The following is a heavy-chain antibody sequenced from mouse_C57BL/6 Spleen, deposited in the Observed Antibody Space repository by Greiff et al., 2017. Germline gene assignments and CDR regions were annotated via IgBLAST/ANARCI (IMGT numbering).Heavy chain of an antibody. V-gene: IGHV3-1*01. D-gene: IGHD1-1*01. CDR2: ISYSGST. CDR3: ARAYGSSYWFAY. Sequence: EVQLVESGPGMVKPSQSLSLTCTVTGYSITSGYDWHWIRHFPGNKLEWMGYISYSGSTNYNPSLKSRISITHDKSKNHFFLKLNSVTTEDTATYYCARAYGSSYWFAYWGQGTLVTVSA. CDR1: GYSITSGYD. J-gene: IGHJ3*01.